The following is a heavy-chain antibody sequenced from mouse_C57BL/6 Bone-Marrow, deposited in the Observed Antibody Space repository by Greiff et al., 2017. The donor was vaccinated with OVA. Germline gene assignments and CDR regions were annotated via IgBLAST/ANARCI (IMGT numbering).Heavy chain of an antibody. D-gene: IGHD2-5*01. J-gene: IGHJ3*01. CDR2: ISYDGSN. CDR1: GYSITSGYY. Sequence: ESGPGLVKPSQSLSLTCSVTGYSITSGYYWNWIRQFPGNKLEWMGYISYDGSNNYNPSLKNRISITRDTSKNQFFLKLNSVTTEDTATYYCARVYSNYSWFAYWGQGTLVTVSA. CDR3: ARVYSNYSWFAY. V-gene: IGHV3-6*01.